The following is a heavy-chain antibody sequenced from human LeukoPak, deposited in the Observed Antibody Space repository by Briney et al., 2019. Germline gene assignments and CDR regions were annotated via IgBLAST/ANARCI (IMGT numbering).Heavy chain of an antibody. J-gene: IGHJ5*02. CDR1: GGSIRSYY. V-gene: IGHV4-59*01. CDR3: ARAFRDSGSYDWFDP. Sequence: SETLSLTCTVSGGSIRSYYWSWLRQSPGKGLEWMGYIHYSGNTNYNPSLKSRVTISEDTSKNQVSLKLSSVTAADTAVYYCARAFRDSGSYDWFDPWGQGTLVIVSS. CDR2: IHYSGNT. D-gene: IGHD1-26*01.